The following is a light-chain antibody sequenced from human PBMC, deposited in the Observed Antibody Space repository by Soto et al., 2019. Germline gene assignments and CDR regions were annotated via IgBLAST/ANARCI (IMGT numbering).Light chain of an antibody. Sequence: EIVLTQSPGTLSLSPGERGTLSCRASQSVSSNYLAWYQQKPGQAPRLLIYSAFSRATGIPDRFSGSGSGTDFTLTIGSPEPEDFDVYSCQYYGRPTWTFGDGTKVEIK. CDR2: SAF. CDR3: QYYGRPTWT. V-gene: IGKV3-20*01. J-gene: IGKJ1*01. CDR1: QSVSSNY.